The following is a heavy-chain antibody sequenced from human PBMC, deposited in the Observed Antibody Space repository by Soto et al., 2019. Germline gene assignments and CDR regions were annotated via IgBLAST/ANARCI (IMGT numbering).Heavy chain of an antibody. D-gene: IGHD4-17*01. V-gene: IGHV1-3*01. CDR3: ARDLPAVYGDYGDDAFDI. CDR2: INAGNGNT. J-gene: IGHJ3*02. CDR1: GYTFTSYA. Sequence: ASVKVSCKASGYTFTSYAMHWVRQAPGQRLEWMGWINAGNGNTKYSQKFQGRVTITRDTSASTAYMELSSLRSEDTAVYYCARDLPAVYGDYGDDAFDIWGQGTMVTVSS.